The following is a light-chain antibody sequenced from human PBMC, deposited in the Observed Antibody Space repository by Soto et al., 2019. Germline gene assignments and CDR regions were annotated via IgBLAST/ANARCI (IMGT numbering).Light chain of an antibody. J-gene: IGLJ2*01. Sequence: QSVVTQPPSVSAAPGQTVTISCTGSSSNIGEDNDVSWYQQLPGTAPKLLIYDNNNRPSGIPDRFSGSKSGTSASLAITGLQAEDEADYYCGTYDSSLSGVVFGGGTKLTVL. CDR1: SSNIGEDND. CDR2: DNN. V-gene: IGLV1-40*01. CDR3: GTYDSSLSGVV.